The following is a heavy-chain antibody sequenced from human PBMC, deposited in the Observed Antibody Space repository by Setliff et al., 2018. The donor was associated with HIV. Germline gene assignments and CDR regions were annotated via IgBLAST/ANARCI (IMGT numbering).Heavy chain of an antibody. Sequence: ASVKVSCKASGYTFTNYNIHWVRQAPGQGLEWVGMVNPSGGSTAYAQKFQGRVTIIRDTSTSTAYMDLSSLRSEDTAVYYCARPGIAAADYYFDYWGQGALVTVSS. CDR1: GYTFTNYN. D-gene: IGHD6-13*01. V-gene: IGHV1-46*01. CDR3: ARPGIAAADYYFDY. CDR2: VNPSGGST. J-gene: IGHJ4*02.